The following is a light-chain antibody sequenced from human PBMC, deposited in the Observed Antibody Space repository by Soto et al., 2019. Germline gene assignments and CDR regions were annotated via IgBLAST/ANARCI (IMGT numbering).Light chain of an antibody. CDR1: QSIGSW. CDR3: QQYNSYSSIT. CDR2: KAS. J-gene: IGKJ5*01. V-gene: IGKV1-5*03. Sequence: DIQMTQSPSTLSASVGDRVTITCRASQSIGSWLAWYQQKPGKAPKLLIYKASSLESGVPSRFSGSGSGTEFTLTISSLQPDDFATYYCQQYNSYSSITFGQGTRLEIK.